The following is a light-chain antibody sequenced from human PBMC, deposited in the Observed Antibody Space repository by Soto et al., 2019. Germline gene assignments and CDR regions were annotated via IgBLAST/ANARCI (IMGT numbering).Light chain of an antibody. CDR3: QQSYSNTRT. J-gene: IGKJ2*01. V-gene: IGKV1-39*01. CDR1: QSINTY. Sequence: DIQMTQSPSSLSASVGDRVTITCRASQSINTYLNWYQQKPGKAPNLLIYAASSLQSGFPSRFSGSGSGTDFTLTISSMQPEDCATYYCQQSYSNTRTFGQGTKLEI. CDR2: AAS.